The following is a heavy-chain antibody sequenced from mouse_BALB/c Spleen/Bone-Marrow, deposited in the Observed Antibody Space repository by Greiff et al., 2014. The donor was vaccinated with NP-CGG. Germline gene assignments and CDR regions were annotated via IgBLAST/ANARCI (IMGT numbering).Heavy chain of an antibody. CDR2: IDPANGNT. V-gene: IGHV14-3*02. CDR3: ASYDYGYYFDY. CDR1: GFNIKDTY. D-gene: IGHD2-4*01. J-gene: IGHJ2*01. Sequence: EGNLMESGAELVKPGASVKLSCTASGFNIKDTYMHWVKQRPEQGLEWIGRIDPANGNTKYDPKFQGKATITADTSSNTAYLQLSSLTSEDTAVYYCASYDYGYYFDYWGQGTTLTVSS.